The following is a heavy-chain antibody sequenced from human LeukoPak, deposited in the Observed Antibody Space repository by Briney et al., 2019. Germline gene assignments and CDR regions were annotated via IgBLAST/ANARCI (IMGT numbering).Heavy chain of an antibody. CDR1: GGSFIGYD. D-gene: IGHD3-3*01. J-gene: IGHJ4*02. V-gene: IGHV4-34*01. CDR3: AKVGALLEWLLYSDY. CDR2: INHSGGT. Sequence: PSETLSLTCAVYGGSFIGYDWTWIRQPPGKGLEWIGEINHSGGTNYNPSLKSRVTISVDTSKNQFSLKLSSVTAADTAVYYCAKVGALLEWLLYSDYWGQGTLVTVSS.